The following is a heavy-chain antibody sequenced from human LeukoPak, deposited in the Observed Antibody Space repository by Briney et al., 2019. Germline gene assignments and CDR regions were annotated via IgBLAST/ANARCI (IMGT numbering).Heavy chain of an antibody. CDR1: GYTLTELS. D-gene: IGHD6-13*01. CDR3: ATVHQQLVRYFDY. V-gene: IGHV1-24*01. Sequence: ASVKVSCKVSGYTLTELSMHWVRQAPGKGLEWMGGFDPEDGETIYAQKSQGRVTMTEDTSTDTAYMELSSLRSEDTAVYYCATVHQQLVRYFDYWGQGTLVTVSS. J-gene: IGHJ4*01. CDR2: FDPEDGET.